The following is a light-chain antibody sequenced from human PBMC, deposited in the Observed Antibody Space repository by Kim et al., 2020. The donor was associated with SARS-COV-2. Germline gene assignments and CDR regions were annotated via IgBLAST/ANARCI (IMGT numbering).Light chain of an antibody. CDR1: QSLVHSDGNTY. J-gene: IGKJ1*01. CDR3: MQGTHWPPWT. V-gene: IGKV2-30*02. CDR2: KVS. Sequence: DVVMTQSPLSLPVTLGQPASISCRSSQSLVHSDGNTYLNWFQQRPGQSPRRLIYKVSNRDSGVPDRFNGSGSGTDFTLKISRVEAEDVGVYYCMQGTHWPPWTFGQGTKVDIK.